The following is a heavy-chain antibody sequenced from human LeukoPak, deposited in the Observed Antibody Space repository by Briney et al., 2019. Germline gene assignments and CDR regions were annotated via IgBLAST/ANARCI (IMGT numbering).Heavy chain of an antibody. V-gene: IGHV1-8*03. CDR2: MNPNSGNT. CDR1: GGTFSSYA. Sequence: ASVKVSCKASGGTFSSYAISWVRQATGQGLEWMGWMNPNSGNTGYAQKFQGRVTITRNTSISTAYMELSSLRSEDTAGYYCASVGGLGKDYFDYWGQGTLVTVSS. CDR3: ASVGGLGKDYFDY. D-gene: IGHD7-27*01. J-gene: IGHJ4*02.